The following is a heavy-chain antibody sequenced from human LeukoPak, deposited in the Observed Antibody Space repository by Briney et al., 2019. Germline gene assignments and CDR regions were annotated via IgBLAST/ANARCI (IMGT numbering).Heavy chain of an antibody. Sequence: GGSLRLSCAASGFTVSTNYMSWVRQAPGKGLDWVSIIYSDGRTYYADSVKGRLTISRHSSKNTLYLQMNNLRAEDTAVYHCAAYSLGTYLYGMDVWGQGTTVTVSS. CDR1: GFTVSTNY. V-gene: IGHV3-53*04. D-gene: IGHD3-10*01. CDR3: AAYSLGTYLYGMDV. CDR2: IYSDGRT. J-gene: IGHJ6*02.